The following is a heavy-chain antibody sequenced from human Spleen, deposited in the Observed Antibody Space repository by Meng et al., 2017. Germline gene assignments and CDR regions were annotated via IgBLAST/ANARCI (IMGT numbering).Heavy chain of an antibody. CDR1: GDSITTHNW. CDR3: LRGSGGSV. J-gene: IGHJ1*01. Sequence: QVQVREAGPALVKPSETLSLTCAVSGDSITTHNWWAWIRQPPGKGLEWIGDIPHRGSSAYNPSLKSRVSMSIDKSKNQFSLKLTSVTAADTAVYHCLRGSGGSVWGQGTLVTVSS. V-gene: IGHV4-4*02. D-gene: IGHD3-10*01. CDR2: IPHRGSS.